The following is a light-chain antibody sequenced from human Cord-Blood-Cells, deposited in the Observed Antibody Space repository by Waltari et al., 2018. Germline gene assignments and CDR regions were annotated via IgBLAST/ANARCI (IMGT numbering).Light chain of an antibody. J-gene: IGLJ3*02. Sequence: QSALTQPPPPSGFPDKPVTLPCTGTGSDVGGFNTASWYHQHPGKAPKLMIYEVSKRPSGVPDRFSGSKSGNTASLTVSGLQAEDEADYYCSSYAGSNWVFGGGTKLTVL. V-gene: IGLV2-8*01. CDR3: SSYAGSNWV. CDR2: EVS. CDR1: GSDVGGFNT.